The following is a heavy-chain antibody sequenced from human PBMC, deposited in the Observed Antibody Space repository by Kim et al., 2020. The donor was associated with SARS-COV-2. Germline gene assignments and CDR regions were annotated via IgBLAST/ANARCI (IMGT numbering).Heavy chain of an antibody. V-gene: IGHV3-21*05. J-gene: IGHJ6*02. Sequence: GGSLRRSCSASGFTFSAYSMNWVRQSPGKGLEWISFISADSKLVYSADSLKGRVTISRDNANNSLFLQMNSLTDEDTAVYCCVRVAAYRGQSYYYAMDVWGQGTTVTVSS. CDR2: ISADSKLV. CDR3: VRVAAYRGQSYYYAMDV. CDR1: GFTFSAYS. D-gene: IGHD6-25*01.